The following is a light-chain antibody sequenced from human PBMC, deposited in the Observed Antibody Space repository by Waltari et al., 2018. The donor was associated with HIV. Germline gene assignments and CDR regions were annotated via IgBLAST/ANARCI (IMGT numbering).Light chain of an antibody. CDR2: GAS. CDR3: HQYGSSPRT. CDR1: KSLNSTH. J-gene: IGKJ1*01. Sequence: IELTQSPGTLTLSAGERATLDRMASKSLNSTHLAWYQQQPGQTPRLLIDGASSRAIGIPDRFSGSGSGTDFTLTISRLEPGDFAVYYCHQYGSSPRTFGQGTKVDIK. V-gene: IGKV3-20*01.